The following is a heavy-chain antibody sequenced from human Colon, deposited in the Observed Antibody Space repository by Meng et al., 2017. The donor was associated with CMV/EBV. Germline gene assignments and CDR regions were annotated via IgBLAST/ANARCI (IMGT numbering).Heavy chain of an antibody. D-gene: IGHD3-10*01. CDR1: GFTVSSNY. V-gene: IGHV3-66*02. Sequence: GESLKISCAASGFTVSSNYMSWVRQAPGKGLEWVSVIYSGGSTYYADSVKGRFTISRDNSKNTLYLQMNSLRAEDTAVYYCASSVTGRYWGQGTLVTVS. CDR2: IYSGGST. J-gene: IGHJ4*02. CDR3: ASSVTGRY.